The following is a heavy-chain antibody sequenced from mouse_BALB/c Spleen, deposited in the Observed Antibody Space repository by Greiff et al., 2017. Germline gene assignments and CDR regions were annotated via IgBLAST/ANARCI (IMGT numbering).Heavy chain of an antibody. V-gene: IGHV1S22*01. CDR3: TREGYGYAMDY. D-gene: IGHD2-2*01. J-gene: IGHJ4*01. CDR2: IYPGSGST. CDR1: GYTFTSYW. Sequence: LQQPGSELVRPGASVKLSCKASGYTFTSYWMHWVKQRHGQGLEWIGNIYPGSGSTNYDEKFKSKGTLTVDTSSSTAYMHLSSLTSEDSAVYYSTREGYGYAMDYWGQGTSDTVSS.